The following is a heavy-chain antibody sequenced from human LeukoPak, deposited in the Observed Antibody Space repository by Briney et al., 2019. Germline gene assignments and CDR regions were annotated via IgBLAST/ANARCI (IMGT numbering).Heavy chain of an antibody. Sequence: ASVKVSCKASGYTFTGYYLHWVRQAPGQGLEWMGWINPNSGVPTYAQKFQGRVTMTRDTSISTASMELSSLRSDDTAVYYCARVADSHSGSCYGYWGQGILVTVSS. J-gene: IGHJ4*02. CDR1: GYTFTGYY. V-gene: IGHV1-2*02. D-gene: IGHD3-10*01. CDR2: INPNSGVP. CDR3: ARVADSHSGSCYGY.